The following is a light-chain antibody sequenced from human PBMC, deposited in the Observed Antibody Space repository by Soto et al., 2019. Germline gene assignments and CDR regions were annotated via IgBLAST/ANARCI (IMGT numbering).Light chain of an antibody. CDR1: QSVSSN. V-gene: IGKV3-15*01. J-gene: IGKJ2*02. CDR3: QQCNNWAPGGT. Sequence: EIVMTQSPATLSVSPGERANLSCRASQSVSSNLAWYQQKPGQAPRLLIYGASTRATGVPARFSGSGSGTEFTLTISSLQSEDFAVYYCQQCNNWAPGGTFGQGTKLEIK. CDR2: GAS.